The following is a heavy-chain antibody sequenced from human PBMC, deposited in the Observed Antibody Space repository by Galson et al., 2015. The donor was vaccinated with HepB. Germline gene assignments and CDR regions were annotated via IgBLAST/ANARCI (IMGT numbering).Heavy chain of an antibody. V-gene: IGHV3-11*05. J-gene: IGHJ6*02. CDR2: ISSSSSYT. CDR1: GFTFSDYY. CDR3: ARANSYSLGLGAPHYYYYGMDV. D-gene: IGHD3-16*01. Sequence: SLRLSCAASGFTFSDYYMSWIRQAPGKGLEWVSYISSSSSYTNYADSVKGRFTISRDNAKNSLYLQMNSLRAEDTAVYYCARANSYSLGLGAPHYYYYGMDVWGQGTTVTVSS.